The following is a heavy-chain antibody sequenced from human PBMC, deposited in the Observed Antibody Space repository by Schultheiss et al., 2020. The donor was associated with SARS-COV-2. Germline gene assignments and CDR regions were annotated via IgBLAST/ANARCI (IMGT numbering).Heavy chain of an antibody. CDR2: SMPILDTV. V-gene: IGHV1-69*11. D-gene: IGHD2-2*01. CDR3: ARFCSSPTCTTNAFDL. CDR1: EGTFRNFV. Sequence: SVKVSCKASEGTFRNFVISWVRQAPGQGLEWMRQSMPILDTVDIAQKFQGTVSITADDAMSTVYMEVSSLRSDDTAVYYCARFCSSPTCTTNAFDLWGQGTMVTV. J-gene: IGHJ3*01.